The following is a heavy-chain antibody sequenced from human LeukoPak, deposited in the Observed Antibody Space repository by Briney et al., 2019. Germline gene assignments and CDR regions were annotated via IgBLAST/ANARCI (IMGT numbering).Heavy chain of an antibody. CDR2: ISSNGGST. J-gene: IGHJ3*02. Sequence: GGSLRLSCAASGFPFSSYAMFWVRQAPGKGLEFVSAISSNGGSTYYASSVKGRFTISRDNSKNTLYLQMGSLRADDMSVYYCTRVCGGDCWYAFDIWGQGTMVTVSS. CDR3: TRVCGGDCWYAFDI. CDR1: GFPFSSYA. D-gene: IGHD2-21*02. V-gene: IGHV3-64*01.